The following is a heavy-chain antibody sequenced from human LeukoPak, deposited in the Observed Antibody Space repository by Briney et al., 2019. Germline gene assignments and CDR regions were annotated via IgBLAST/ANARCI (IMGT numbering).Heavy chain of an antibody. J-gene: IGHJ4*02. CDR1: GFTVSSNY. CDR3: ASLTYYYDSSGYAYDD. Sequence: GGSLRLSCAASGFTVSSNYISWVRQAPGKGLEWVSVIYSGGSTYYADSVKGRFTISRHNSKNTLYLQMNSLRAEDTAVYYCASLTYYYDSSGYAYDDWGQGTLVTVSS. D-gene: IGHD3-22*01. CDR2: IYSGGST. V-gene: IGHV3-53*04.